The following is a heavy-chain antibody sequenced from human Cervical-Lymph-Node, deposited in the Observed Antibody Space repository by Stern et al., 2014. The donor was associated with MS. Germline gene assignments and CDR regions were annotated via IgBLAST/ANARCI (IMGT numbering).Heavy chain of an antibody. CDR1: GILFSGAS. CDR3: VSDGSGWRN. D-gene: IGHD3-10*01. V-gene: IGHV3-73*01. Sequence: EVQLVHSGGGLVQPGGSLKLSCAASGILFSGASMHWVRQPSGKGLEWIGRIRSKSNAYTATYTASVKGRFTISRDDSKSTAYLQLNSLKTEDTAVYYCVSDGSGWRNWGQGTLVTVSS. CDR2: IRSKSNAYTA. J-gene: IGHJ4*02.